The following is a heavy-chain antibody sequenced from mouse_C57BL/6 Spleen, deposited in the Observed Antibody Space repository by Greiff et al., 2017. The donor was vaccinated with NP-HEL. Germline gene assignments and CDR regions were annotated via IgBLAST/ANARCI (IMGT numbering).Heavy chain of an antibody. Sequence: QVQLQQSGAELVRPGASVTLSCKASGYTFTDYEMHWVKQTPVHGLEWIGAIDPETGGTAYNQKFKGKAILTADKSSSTAYMELRSLTSEDSAVYYCTRDYEYAMDYWGQGKSDTASS. J-gene: IGHJ4*01. D-gene: IGHD1-1*01. V-gene: IGHV1-15*01. CDR1: GYTFTDYE. CDR2: IDPETGGT. CDR3: TRDYEYAMDY.